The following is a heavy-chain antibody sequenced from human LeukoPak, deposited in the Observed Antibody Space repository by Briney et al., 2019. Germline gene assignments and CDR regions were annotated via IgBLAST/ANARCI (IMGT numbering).Heavy chain of an antibody. Sequence: GGSLRLSCAASGFTFSSYALSWVRQAPGKGLEWASAISGTGGSTYYADSVKGRFTISRDNSKNTLYLQMNSLRAEDTAVYHCAKQVVPAAIWGQGTLVTVSS. CDR2: ISGTGGST. D-gene: IGHD2-2*01. CDR1: GFTFSSYA. J-gene: IGHJ4*02. V-gene: IGHV3-23*01. CDR3: AKQVVPAAI.